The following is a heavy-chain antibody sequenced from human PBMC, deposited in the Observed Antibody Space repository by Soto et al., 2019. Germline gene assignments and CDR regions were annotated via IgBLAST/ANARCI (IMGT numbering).Heavy chain of an antibody. V-gene: IGHV3-30*03. D-gene: IGHD2-2*01. Sequence: QVELVESGGGVVQPGRSLRLSCAASGFTFSSYGMHWVRQAPGKGLEWVAVISYDGNHKYYADSVKGRFTISRDNSQNTVFLQMNRLRAEDTALYFCARDRALLHTTSRGCFDYGGLGTLVTVSS. CDR1: GFTFSSYG. CDR3: ARDRALLHTTSRGCFDY. J-gene: IGHJ4*02. CDR2: ISYDGNHK.